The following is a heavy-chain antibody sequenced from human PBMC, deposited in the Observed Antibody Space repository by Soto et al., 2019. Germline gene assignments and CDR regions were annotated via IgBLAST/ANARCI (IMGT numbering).Heavy chain of an antibody. CDR1: GGTFSSYT. J-gene: IGHJ5*02. D-gene: IGHD7-27*01. Sequence: QVQLVQSGAEVKKPGSSVKVSCKASGGTFSSYTISWVRQAPGQGLEWMGRIIPILGIANYAQKFQGRVTIPADKSTSTAYMELSSLRSEDTAVYYCAKTWGGCWFDPWGQGTLVTVSS. CDR3: AKTWGGCWFDP. CDR2: IIPILGIA. V-gene: IGHV1-69*02.